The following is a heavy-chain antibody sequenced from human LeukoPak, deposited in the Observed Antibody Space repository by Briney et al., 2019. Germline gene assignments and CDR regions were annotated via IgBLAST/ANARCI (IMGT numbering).Heavy chain of an antibody. V-gene: IGHV3-33*06. D-gene: IGHD2-21*02. J-gene: IGHJ4*02. CDR1: GFTFSSYG. Sequence: GGSLRLSCAASGFTFSSYGMHWVPKAPGKGLEWVAVIWYDESNKYYADSVKGRFTISRDNSKNTLYLQMNSRRADDTAVYYGAKGDCLNFLEYFDYWGQGTLVTVSS. CDR2: IWYDESNK. CDR3: AKGDCLNFLEYFDY.